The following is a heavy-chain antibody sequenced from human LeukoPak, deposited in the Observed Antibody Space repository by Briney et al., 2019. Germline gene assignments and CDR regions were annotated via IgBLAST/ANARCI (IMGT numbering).Heavy chain of an antibody. CDR2: IYYSGST. CDR1: GGSISSGGYY. D-gene: IGHD5-12*01. V-gene: IGHV4-31*03. Sequence: PSQTRSLTCTVSGGSISSGGYYWSWIRQHPGKGLEWIGYIYYSGSTYYNPSLKSRVTISVDTSKNQFSLKLSSVTAADTAVYYCARDGYSGYDLRYWGQGTLVTVSS. CDR3: ARDGYSGYDLRY. J-gene: IGHJ4*02.